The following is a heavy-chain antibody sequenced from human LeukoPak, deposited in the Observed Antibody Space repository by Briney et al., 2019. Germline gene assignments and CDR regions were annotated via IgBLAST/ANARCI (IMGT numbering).Heavy chain of an antibody. CDR3: AKTSRGPDTAMVSGAFDI. J-gene: IGHJ3*02. CDR2: ISGSGGST. V-gene: IGHV3-23*01. Sequence: GGSLRLSCAASGFTFSSYAMSWVRQAPGKGLEWVSAISGSGGSTYYADSGKGRFTIPRDNSKNTLYLQMNSLRAEDTAVYYCAKTSRGPDTAMVSGAFDIWGQGTMVTVSS. CDR1: GFTFSSYA. D-gene: IGHD5-18*01.